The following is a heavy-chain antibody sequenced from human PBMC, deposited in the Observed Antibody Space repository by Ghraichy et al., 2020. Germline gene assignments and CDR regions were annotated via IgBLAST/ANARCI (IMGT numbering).Heavy chain of an antibody. J-gene: IGHJ4*02. CDR2: IYYSGST. CDR3: SRHHVYYDGSGSRSEKSFDY. Sequence: SETLSLTCTVSGDSISSNPYYWGWIRQPPGKGLEWIGSIYYSGSTYYNPSLQSRITISVDTSKNQFSLRLISVTAADTAVYYCSRHHVYYDGSGSRSEKSFDYWGQGTLVTGSS. V-gene: IGHV4-39*01. D-gene: IGHD3-22*01. CDR1: GDSISSNPYY.